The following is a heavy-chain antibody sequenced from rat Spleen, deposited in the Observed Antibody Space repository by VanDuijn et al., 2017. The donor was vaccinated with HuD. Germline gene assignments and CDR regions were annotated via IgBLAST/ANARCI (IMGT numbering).Heavy chain of an antibody. CDR2: INNTGGST. V-gene: IGHV5-31*01. CDR1: GFAFNNYW. D-gene: IGHD1-11*01. CDR3: TRDYGGSFAY. Sequence: EVQVVESGGGLVQPGRSLKLSCVASGFAFNNYWMTWIRQAPGKGLEWVASINNTGGSTYYPESVKGRFIISRDNVKSTLYLHMNSLRSEDTATYYCTRDYGGSFAYWGQGTLVTVSS. J-gene: IGHJ3*01.